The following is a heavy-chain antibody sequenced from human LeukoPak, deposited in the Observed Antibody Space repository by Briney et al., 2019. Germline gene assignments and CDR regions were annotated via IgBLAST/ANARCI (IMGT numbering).Heavy chain of an antibody. CDR3: ARAPPNYDILTGYYNAPFDY. CDR2: IYYSGST. CDR1: GGSISSSSYY. D-gene: IGHD3-9*01. V-gene: IGHV4-39*07. Sequence: SETLSLTCTVSGGSISSSSYYWGWIRQPPGKGLEWIGSIYYSGSTYYNPSLKSRVTISVDTSKNQFSLRLSYVTAADTAVYYCARAPPNYDILTGYYNAPFDYWGQGTLVTVSS. J-gene: IGHJ4*02.